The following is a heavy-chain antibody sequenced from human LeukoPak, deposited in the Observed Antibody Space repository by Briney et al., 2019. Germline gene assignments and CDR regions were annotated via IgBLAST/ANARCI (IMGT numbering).Heavy chain of an antibody. CDR2: ISGSGTTI. J-gene: IGHJ5*02. CDR1: GFTFSDYY. D-gene: IGHD4-11*01. V-gene: IGHV3-11*04. CDR3: ARFPSTGRGNYGWFDP. Sequence: GGSLRLSCAASGFTFSDYYMSWIRQAPGKGLEWVSYISGSGTTIYYADSVKGRFTISRDNAKNSLYLQMNSLRAEDTAVYYCARFPSTGRGNYGWFDPWGQGTLVTVSS.